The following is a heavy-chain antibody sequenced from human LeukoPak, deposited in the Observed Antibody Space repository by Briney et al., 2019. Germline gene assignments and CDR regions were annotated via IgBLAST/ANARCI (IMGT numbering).Heavy chain of an antibody. V-gene: IGHV3-30*03. CDR1: GFIFSSHG. CDR3: AGSYSYYFDY. CDR2: ISYDGSKI. D-gene: IGHD3-10*01. Sequence: GGSLRLSCAASGFIFSSHGMNWVRQAPGKGLEWVSIISYDGSKIYYGDSVKGRFTISKDDSENTLYLQMNSLSAEDTAVYYCAGSYSYYFDYWGQGTLVTVSS. J-gene: IGHJ4*02.